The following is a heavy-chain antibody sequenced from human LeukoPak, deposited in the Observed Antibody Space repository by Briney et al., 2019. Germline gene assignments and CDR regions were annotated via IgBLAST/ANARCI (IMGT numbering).Heavy chain of an antibody. V-gene: IGHV5-51*01. CDR2: LYPGDSDT. CDR3: ARHSSTGIDY. J-gene: IGHJ4*02. D-gene: IGHD2-2*01. CDR1: GFSFTGYW. Sequence: GESLKISCQASGFSFTGYWIGWVRQMPGKDLEWMGILYPGDSDTRYSPSFQGQVTMSADESISTAYLQWATLKASDSAMYYCARHSSTGIDYWGQGTLVTVSS.